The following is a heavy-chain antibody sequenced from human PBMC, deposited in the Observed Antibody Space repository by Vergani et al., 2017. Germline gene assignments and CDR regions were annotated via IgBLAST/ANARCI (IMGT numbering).Heavy chain of an antibody. Sequence: QVQLQESGPGLVKPSPTLSLTCAVSGGSISSGGYYWSWIRQHPGKGLEWIGYIYYSGSTYYNPALKSRVIISVDTSKNQFSLRLSSVTAAATAVYYCSRPPMEFTIFGVVIIRFAFDIWGQGTMVTVSS. CDR3: SRPPMEFTIFGVVIIRFAFDI. J-gene: IGHJ3*02. D-gene: IGHD3-3*01. CDR1: GGSISSGGYY. CDR2: IYYSGST. V-gene: IGHV4-31*11.